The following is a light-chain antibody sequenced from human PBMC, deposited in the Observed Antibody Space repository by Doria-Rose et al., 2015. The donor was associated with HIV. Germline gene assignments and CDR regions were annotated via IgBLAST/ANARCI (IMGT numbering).Light chain of an antibody. Sequence: DVQLTQSPSSLSASVGDRVTITCRASQGITSNLNWYQQKAGKAPSLLIFTATTLQSGVPSRFSGGGSGTDFTLTISSLQPEDFATYYCQQTYSFPYSFGQGTKL. V-gene: IGKV1-39*01. J-gene: IGKJ2*01. CDR1: QGITSN. CDR2: TAT. CDR3: QQTYSFPYS.